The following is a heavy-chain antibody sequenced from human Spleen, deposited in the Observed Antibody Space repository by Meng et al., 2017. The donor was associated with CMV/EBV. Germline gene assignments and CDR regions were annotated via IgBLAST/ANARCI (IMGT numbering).Heavy chain of an antibody. J-gene: IGHJ5*02. CDR1: SGDY. CDR2: INHSGST. D-gene: IGHD2-2*01. CDR3: ARGGEDCSSTSCYERENWFDP. V-gene: IGHV4-34*01. Sequence: SGDYWSWIRKPQGKGLEWIGEINHSGSTNNNPYLKRRVTISVDTSKNQFSLKLSSVTAADTAVYYCARGGEDCSSTSCYERENWFDPWGQGTLVTVSS.